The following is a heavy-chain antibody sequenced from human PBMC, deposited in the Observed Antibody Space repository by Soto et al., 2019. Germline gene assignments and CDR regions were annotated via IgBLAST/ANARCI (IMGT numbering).Heavy chain of an antibody. Sequence: QVQLVDSGGGVVQPGRSLRLSCAASGFSFSSYGMHWVRQAPGKGLEWVAVISYDGSDKYYADSVKGRFTISRDNSKNTLYLQMNSLRPEDTAVYSCAKGVRAEAGNHNWFDAWGQGTLVTVSS. D-gene: IGHD6-19*01. CDR2: ISYDGSDK. CDR3: AKGVRAEAGNHNWFDA. CDR1: GFSFSSYG. V-gene: IGHV3-30*18. J-gene: IGHJ5*02.